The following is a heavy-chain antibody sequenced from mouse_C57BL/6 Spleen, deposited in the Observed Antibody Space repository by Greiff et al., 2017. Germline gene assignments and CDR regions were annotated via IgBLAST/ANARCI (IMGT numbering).Heavy chain of an antibody. V-gene: IGHV1-81*01. CDR3: AREVYGYGGDY. Sequence: VKLMESGAELARPGASVKLSCKASGYNFTSYGISWVKQRTGQGLEWIGEIYPRSGITYYNEKFKGKATLTAYKSSSTAYMELRSLTSEDSAVYFCAREVYGYGGDYWGQGTTLTVSS. D-gene: IGHD2-2*01. CDR2: IYPRSGIT. CDR1: GYNFTSYG. J-gene: IGHJ2*01.